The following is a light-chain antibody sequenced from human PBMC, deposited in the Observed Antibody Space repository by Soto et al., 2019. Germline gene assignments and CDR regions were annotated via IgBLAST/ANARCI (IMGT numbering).Light chain of an antibody. CDR2: GAS. V-gene: IGKV3D-15*01. CDR1: QSVSSN. J-gene: IGKJ4*01. CDR3: QQYNKWPLT. Sequence: EIVMTQSPVTLSVSPGERATLSCGASQSVSSNLAWYQQKPGQAPRLLIYGASTRATGIPARFSGSGSGTEFTLTISSLQSEDFAVYHCQQYNKWPLTFGGGTKVEIK.